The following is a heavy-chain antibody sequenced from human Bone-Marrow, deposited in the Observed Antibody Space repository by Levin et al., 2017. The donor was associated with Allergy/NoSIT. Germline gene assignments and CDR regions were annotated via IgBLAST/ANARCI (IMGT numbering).Heavy chain of an antibody. CDR1: GGSISSYY. D-gene: IGHD3-3*01. Sequence: PSETLSLTCTVSGGSISSYYWSWIRQPPGKGLEWIGYIYYSGSTNYNPSLKSRVTISVDTSKNQFSLKLSSVTAADTAVYYCALSYYDFWSGYQTYGMDGWGQGTTVTVSS. CDR2: IYYSGST. J-gene: IGHJ6*02. V-gene: IGHV4-59*01. CDR3: ALSYYDFWSGYQTYGMDG.